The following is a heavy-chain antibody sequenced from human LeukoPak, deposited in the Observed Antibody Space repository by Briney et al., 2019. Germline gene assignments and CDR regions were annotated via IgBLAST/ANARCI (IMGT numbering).Heavy chain of an antibody. V-gene: IGHV3-33*01. J-gene: IGHJ6*02. CDR1: GFTFSSYG. CDR2: IWYDGSNK. D-gene: IGHD3-10*01. CDR3: ARHESRGPIRSGMDV. Sequence: PGRSLRLSCAASGFTFSSYGMHWVRQDPGKGLEWLAVIWYDGSNKYYADSVKGRFTISRDNSKNTLYLQMNSLRAEDTAVYYCARHESRGPIRSGMDVWGQGTTVTVSS.